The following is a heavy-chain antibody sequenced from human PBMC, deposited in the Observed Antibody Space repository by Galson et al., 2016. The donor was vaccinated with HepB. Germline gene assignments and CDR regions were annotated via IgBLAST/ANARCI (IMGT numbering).Heavy chain of an antibody. D-gene: IGHD2-21*02. J-gene: IGHJ4*02. V-gene: IGHV3-23*01. Sequence: SLRLSCAASGFTFSTCAMTWVRQAPGKGLEWISAITSSGGTYYAGSVKGRFTISRDNSKNTVDLQMNSLRADDTALYYCAREFLRVTATAGFDYWGQGALVSVSS. CDR2: ITSSGGT. CDR3: AREFLRVTATAGFDY. CDR1: GFTFSTCA.